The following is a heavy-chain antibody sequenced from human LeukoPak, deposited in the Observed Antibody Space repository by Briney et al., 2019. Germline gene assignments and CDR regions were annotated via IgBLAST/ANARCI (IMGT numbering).Heavy chain of an antibody. Sequence: SQTLSLTCTVSGGSISSGGYYWSWIRQPPGKGLEWIGYIYHSGSTYYNPSLKSRVTISVDRSKNQFSLKLSSVTAADTAVYYCARANSYGGARAAAGTYYFDYWGQGTLVTVSS. CDR3: ARANSYGGARAAAGTYYFDY. V-gene: IGHV4-30-2*01. D-gene: IGHD6-13*01. J-gene: IGHJ4*02. CDR2: IYHSGST. CDR1: GGSISSGGYY.